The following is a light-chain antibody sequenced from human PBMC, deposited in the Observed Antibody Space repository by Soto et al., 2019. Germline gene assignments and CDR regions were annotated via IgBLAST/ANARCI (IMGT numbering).Light chain of an antibody. CDR3: QQYVTSPAWT. V-gene: IGKV3-20*01. CDR1: QSVSSSY. J-gene: IGKJ1*01. Sequence: EIVLAQSPGTLSLSPGERATLSCRAGQSVSSSYLAWYQQKPGQAPRLLIYGASSRATGCPDRFSGSGSGTDFTLTISRLEPDDFAMYFCQQYVTSPAWTFGQGTKV. CDR2: GAS.